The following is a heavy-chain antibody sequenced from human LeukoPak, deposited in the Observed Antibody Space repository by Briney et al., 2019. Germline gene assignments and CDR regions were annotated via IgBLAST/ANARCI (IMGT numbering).Heavy chain of an antibody. J-gene: IGHJ4*02. CDR2: ISYDGSNK. CDR1: GFTFSSYA. D-gene: IGHD6-19*01. Sequence: AGGSLRLSCAASGFTFSSYAMHWVRQAPGKGLEWVAVISYDGSNKYYADSVKGRFTISRDNSKNTLYLQMNSLRAEDTAVYYCAKGVAVAGTGYWGQGTLVTVSS. CDR3: AKGVAVAGTGY. V-gene: IGHV3-30-3*01.